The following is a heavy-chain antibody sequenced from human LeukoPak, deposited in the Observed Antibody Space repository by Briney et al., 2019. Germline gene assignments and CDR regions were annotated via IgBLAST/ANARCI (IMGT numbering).Heavy chain of an antibody. CDR1: GFSFRSYA. D-gene: IGHD1-1*01. CDR3: AKGNWRYFDY. Sequence: PGGSLRLSCSASGFSFRSYAMHWVRQAPGKGLEWVSAISGSGGSTYYADSVKGRFTISRDNSKNTLYLQMNSLGADDTAVYYCAKGNWRYFDYWGQGTLVTVSS. J-gene: IGHJ4*02. CDR2: ISGSGGST. V-gene: IGHV3-23*01.